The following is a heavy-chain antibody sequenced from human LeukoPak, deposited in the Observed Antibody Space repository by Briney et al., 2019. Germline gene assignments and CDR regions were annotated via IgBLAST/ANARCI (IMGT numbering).Heavy chain of an antibody. D-gene: IGHD1-1*01. CDR3: ARERKYDSNFDY. Sequence: PGRSLRLSCAASGFTFSSYWMHWVRQPPGKGLVWVSRIKNDGSTTTYADSVKGRFTFSRDNAKNTLYLQMNSLRAEDTAVYYCARERKYDSNFDYWGQGTLVTVSS. CDR2: IKNDGSTT. J-gene: IGHJ4*02. V-gene: IGHV3-74*01. CDR1: GFTFSSYW.